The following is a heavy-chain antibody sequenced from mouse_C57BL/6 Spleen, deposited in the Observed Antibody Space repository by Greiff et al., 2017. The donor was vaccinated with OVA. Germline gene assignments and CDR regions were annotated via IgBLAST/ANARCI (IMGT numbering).Heavy chain of an antibody. CDR1: GYAFSSSR. D-gene: IGHD2-4*01. CDR2: IYPGDGDT. V-gene: IGHV1-82*01. CDR3: ARDGGLPYYYAMDY. Sequence: QVQLQQSGPELVKPGASVKISCKASGYAFSSSRMNWVKQRPGKGLEWIGRIYPGDGDTNYNGKFKGKATLTADKSSSTAYMQLSSLTSEDSAVYFCARDGGLPYYYAMDYWGQGTSVTVSS. J-gene: IGHJ4*01.